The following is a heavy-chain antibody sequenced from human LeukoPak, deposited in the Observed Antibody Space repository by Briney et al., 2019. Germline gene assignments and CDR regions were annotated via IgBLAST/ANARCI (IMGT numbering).Heavy chain of an antibody. CDR1: GYTFTSYD. J-gene: IGHJ6*02. V-gene: IGHV1-8*01. Sequence: ASVKVSCKASGYTFTSYDINWVRQATGQGLEWMGWMNPNSGNTGYARKFQGRVTMTRNTSISTAYMELSSLRSEDTAVYYCARGNYYYDSRRYYGTDVWGQGTTVTVSS. CDR3: ARGNYYYDSRRYYGTDV. D-gene: IGHD3-22*01. CDR2: MNPNSGNT.